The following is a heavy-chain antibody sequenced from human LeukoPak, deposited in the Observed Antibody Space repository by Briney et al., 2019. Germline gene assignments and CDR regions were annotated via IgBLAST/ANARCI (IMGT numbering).Heavy chain of an antibody. CDR1: GFIFNSYS. V-gene: IGHV3-21*01. CDR2: ISSGSSYI. D-gene: IGHD1-1*01. J-gene: IGHJ3*01. CDR3: ARDRPGDGAFDF. Sequence: GGSLRLSCVGSGFIFNSYSMNWVRQAPGKGLEWVSSISSGSSYIYYEDSVEGRFTASRDNAKNSLYLQMNSLRAEDTAVYYCARDRPGDGAFDFWGQGTKVTVAS.